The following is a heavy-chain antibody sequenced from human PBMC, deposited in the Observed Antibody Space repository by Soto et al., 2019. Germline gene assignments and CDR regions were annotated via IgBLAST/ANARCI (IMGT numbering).Heavy chain of an antibody. V-gene: IGHV4-4*02. CDR3: AVPGRGDFDY. Sequence: SETLSLTCAVSGASIGTNNWWSWVRQPPGKGLEWIGEVYHSGTTNCNPPLKSRVTISIDKSKNQFSLTLTSMTAADTALYYCAVPGRGDFDYWSQGTLVTVSS. D-gene: IGHD5-12*01. CDR2: VYHSGTT. J-gene: IGHJ4*02. CDR1: GASIGTNNW.